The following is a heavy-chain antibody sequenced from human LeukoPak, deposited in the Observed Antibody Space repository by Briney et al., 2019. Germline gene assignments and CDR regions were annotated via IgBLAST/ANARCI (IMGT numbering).Heavy chain of an antibody. D-gene: IGHD3-3*01. CDR3: AKDPTGILEWLPDY. V-gene: IGHV3-30*02. J-gene: IGHJ4*02. CDR1: GFTFSSYG. CDR2: IRYDGSNK. Sequence: GGSLRLSCAASGFTFSSYGMHWVRQAPGKGLEWVAFIRYDGSNKYYADSVKGRFTISRDNSKNTLYLQMNSLRAEDTAVYYCAKDPTGILEWLPDYWGQGTLVTVSS.